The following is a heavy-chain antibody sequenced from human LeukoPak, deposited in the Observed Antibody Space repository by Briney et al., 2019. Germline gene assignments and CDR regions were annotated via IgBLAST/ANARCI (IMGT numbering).Heavy chain of an antibody. V-gene: IGHV3-23*01. J-gene: IGHJ5*02. CDR3: ARDRVVTPYNWFDP. Sequence: PGGSLRLSCAASGFTFSDYAMAWVRQAPGKGLEWVSSISGSSGTTYYADSVNGRFTISRDNHVNTLYLQMDILRAEDTAVYYCARDRVVTPYNWFDPWGQGTLVTVSS. CDR2: ISGSSGTT. D-gene: IGHD4-23*01. CDR1: GFTFSDYA.